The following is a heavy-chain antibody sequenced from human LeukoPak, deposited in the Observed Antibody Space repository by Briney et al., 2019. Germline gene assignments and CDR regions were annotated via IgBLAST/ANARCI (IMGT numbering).Heavy chain of an antibody. CDR2: IIPILGIA. CDR3: ARGIYGDSPLDY. J-gene: IGHJ4*02. CDR1: GGTFSSYA. V-gene: IGHV1-69*04. D-gene: IGHD4-17*01. Sequence: ASVKVSCKASGGTFSSYAISWVRQAPGQGLEWMGRIIPILGIANYAQKFQGRVTITADKSTSTAYMELSSLRSEDTAVYYCARGIYGDSPLDYWGQGTLVTVSS.